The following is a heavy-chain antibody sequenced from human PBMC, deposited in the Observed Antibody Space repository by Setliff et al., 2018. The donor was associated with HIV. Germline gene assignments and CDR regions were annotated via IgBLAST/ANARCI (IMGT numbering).Heavy chain of an antibody. CDR3: AREIPYSFGYDFDY. CDR2: IYTSGST. V-gene: IGHV4-61*02. J-gene: IGHJ4*02. CDR1: GGSISSGGYY. D-gene: IGHD5-18*01. Sequence: TLSLTCTVSGGSISSGGYYWSWIRQPAGKGLEWIGRIYTSGSTKYNPSLKSRLTISVDTSKNQFSLKLRSVTAADTAAYYCAREIPYSFGYDFDYWGQGTLVTVSS.